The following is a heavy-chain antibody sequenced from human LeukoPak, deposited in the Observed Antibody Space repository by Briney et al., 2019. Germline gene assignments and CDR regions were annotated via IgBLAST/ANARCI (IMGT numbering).Heavy chain of an antibody. CDR3: ATFAGIEVPTDLNYHYYYMDA. D-gene: IGHD2-21*01. J-gene: IGHJ6*03. CDR1: GGSISSGSYY. V-gene: IGHV4-61*09. Sequence: SETLSLTCTVSGGSISSGSYYWSWIRQPAGKGLEWIGHIYTSGSTNYNPSLKSRVTTSVDTSKNQFSLKLTSVTAADTAAYYCATFAGIEVPTDLNYHYYYMDAWGKGTTVTVSS. CDR2: IYTSGST.